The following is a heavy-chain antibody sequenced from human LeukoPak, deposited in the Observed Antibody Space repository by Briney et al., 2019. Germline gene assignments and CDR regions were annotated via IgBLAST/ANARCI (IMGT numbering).Heavy chain of an antibody. J-gene: IGHJ4*02. CDR2: VYYTGST. V-gene: IGHV4-61*05. CDR1: GGSISSSSYY. Sequence: PSETLSLTCTVSGGSISSSSYYWGWIRQPPGKGLEWIGYVYYTGSTEYNPSLRSRVTISLEMSKQQFSLTLTSVTAADTAVYYCASNTGTVFDYWGQGALVTVSS. D-gene: IGHD7-27*01. CDR3: ASNTGTVFDY.